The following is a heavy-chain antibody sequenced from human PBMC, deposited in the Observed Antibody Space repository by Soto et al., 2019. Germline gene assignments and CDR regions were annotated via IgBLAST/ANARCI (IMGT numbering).Heavy chain of an antibody. Sequence: RRSLRLSWSVSVFTFSSYAMHWVRQAPGKGLEYVSSISSNGGSTYYPDSVKGRFTISRDNSKNTLYLQMSSLRVEDTAVYYCVKDRWVDYWGQGTLVTVSS. D-gene: IGHD6-13*01. CDR2: ISSNGGST. V-gene: IGHV3-64D*06. J-gene: IGHJ4*02. CDR1: VFTFSSYA. CDR3: VKDRWVDY.